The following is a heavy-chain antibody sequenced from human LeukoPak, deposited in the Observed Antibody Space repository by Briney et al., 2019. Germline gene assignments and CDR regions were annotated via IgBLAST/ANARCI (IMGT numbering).Heavy chain of an antibody. J-gene: IGHJ4*02. V-gene: IGHV3-21*01. D-gene: IGHD3-10*01. CDR3: ARENKEEWFGELLHFGYFDY. Sequence: PGGSLRLSCAASGFTFSSYSMNWVRQAPGKGLEWVSSISSSSSYIHYADSVKGRFIISRDNAKNSLYLQMNSLRAEDTAVYYCARENKEEWFGELLHFGYFDYWGQGTLVTVSS. CDR2: ISSSSSYI. CDR1: GFTFSSYS.